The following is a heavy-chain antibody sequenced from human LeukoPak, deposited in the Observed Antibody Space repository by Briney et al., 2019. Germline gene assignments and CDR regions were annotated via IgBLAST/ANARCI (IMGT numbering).Heavy chain of an antibody. J-gene: IGHJ4*02. CDR1: GYTFTGYY. CDR3: ARDRRSRRDGYNFDY. Sequence: ASVKVSCKASGYTFTGYYMHWVRQAPGQGLEWMGWINPNSGGTNYAQKFQGWVTMTRDTSISTAYMELSRLRSDDTAVYYCARDRRSRRDGYNFDYWGQGTLVTVSS. D-gene: IGHD5-24*01. CDR2: INPNSGGT. V-gene: IGHV1-2*04.